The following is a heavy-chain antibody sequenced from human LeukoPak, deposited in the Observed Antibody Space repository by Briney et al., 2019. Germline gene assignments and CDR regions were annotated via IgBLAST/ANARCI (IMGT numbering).Heavy chain of an antibody. CDR3: ARGGVPAAIENYMDV. Sequence: SVKVSCKASGGTFSSYAISWVRQAPGRGLEWMGGIIPIFGTANYAQKFQGRVTITADESTSTAYMELSSLRSEDTAVYYCARGGVPAAIENYMDVWGKGTTVTVSS. V-gene: IGHV1-69*13. J-gene: IGHJ6*03. CDR1: GGTFSSYA. CDR2: IIPIFGTA. D-gene: IGHD2-2*02.